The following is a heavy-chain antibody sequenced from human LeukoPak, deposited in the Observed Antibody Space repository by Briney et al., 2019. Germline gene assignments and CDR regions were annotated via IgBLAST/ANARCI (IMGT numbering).Heavy chain of an antibody. CDR2: IWYDGSNK. CDR1: GFTFSSYG. CDR3: ARDSGRYGMDV. Sequence: GRSLRLSCAASGFTFSSYGMHWVRQAPGKGLEWVAVIWYDGSNKYYADSVKGRFTISRDNSKNTLYLQMNSLRAEDTAVYYCARDSGRYGMDVWGQGTTVTVSS. D-gene: IGHD1-14*01. V-gene: IGHV3-33*01. J-gene: IGHJ6*02.